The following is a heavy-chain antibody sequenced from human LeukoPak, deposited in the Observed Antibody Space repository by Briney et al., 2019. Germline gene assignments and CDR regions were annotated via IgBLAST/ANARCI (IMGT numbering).Heavy chain of an antibody. Sequence: GGSLRLSCAASGFTFSSYSMNRVRQAPGKGLEWVSSISSSSSYIYYADSVKGRFTISRDNAKNSLYLQMNSLRAEDTAVYYCAREPPGAYYDYVWGSPNWFDPWGQGTLVTVSS. J-gene: IGHJ5*02. V-gene: IGHV3-21*01. CDR3: AREPPGAYYDYVWGSPNWFDP. D-gene: IGHD3-16*01. CDR2: ISSSSSYI. CDR1: GFTFSSYS.